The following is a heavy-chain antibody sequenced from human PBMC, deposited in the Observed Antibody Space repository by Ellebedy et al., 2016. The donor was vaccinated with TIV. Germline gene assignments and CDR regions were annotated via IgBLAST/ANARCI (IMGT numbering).Heavy chain of an antibody. CDR2: IYPGDSDT. CDR3: ARGTLGSGFDY. Sequence: GESLKISCKASGYTFTSYWIGWVRQMPGKGLEWMGIIYPGDSDTRDSPSFRDQVTLSVDASTSTAYLQWISLKASDTAMYYCARGTLGSGFDYWGQGTLVTVSS. CDR1: GYTFTSYW. V-gene: IGHV5-51*01. J-gene: IGHJ4*02. D-gene: IGHD7-27*01.